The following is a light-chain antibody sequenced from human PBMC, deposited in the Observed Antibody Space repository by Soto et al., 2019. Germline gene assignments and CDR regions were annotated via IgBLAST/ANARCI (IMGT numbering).Light chain of an antibody. CDR3: QQYNNWPPYT. CDR1: QSVSSN. Sequence: EIVMTQSPATLSVSPGERATLSCRASQSVSSNLAWYQQKPGQALRLLIYGASTRATGIPARFSGSGSGTEFTLTISSLQSEDFAVDYCQQYNNWPPYTFGQGTKLEIK. CDR2: GAS. V-gene: IGKV3-15*01. J-gene: IGKJ2*01.